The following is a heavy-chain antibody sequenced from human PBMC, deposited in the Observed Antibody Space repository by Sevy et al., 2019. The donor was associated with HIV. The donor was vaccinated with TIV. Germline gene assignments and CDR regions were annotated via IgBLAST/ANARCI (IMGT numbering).Heavy chain of an antibody. CDR1: GFNISPYA. J-gene: IGHJ5*01. Sequence: GGSLRLSCSASGFNISPYALHWVRQTPGKGLQWLAFISKGGTNKDYADFVKGRFTLSRDNSKNPLYLQMSNLRPEDTAVYYCAKEGYYYDSHSADWFDSWGQGTLVTVSS. D-gene: IGHD3-22*01. CDR2: ISKGGTNK. CDR3: AKEGYYYDSHSADWFDS. V-gene: IGHV3-30*04.